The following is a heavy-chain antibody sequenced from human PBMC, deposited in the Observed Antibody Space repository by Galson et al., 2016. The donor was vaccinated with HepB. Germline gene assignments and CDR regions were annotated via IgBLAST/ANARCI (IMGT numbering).Heavy chain of an antibody. Sequence: QSGAEVKKPGESLRISCKGSGYSFSSHWITWVRQMPGKGLEWMGRIDPSDSYSTYSPSFQGHVSISADKSISTAYLQWSSLKAADTAMYYCARRFDDYYFDYWGQGTLVTVSS. D-gene: IGHD2-21*02. V-gene: IGHV5-10-1*01. CDR2: IDPSDSYS. CDR1: GYSFSSHW. CDR3: ARRFDDYYFDY. J-gene: IGHJ4*02.